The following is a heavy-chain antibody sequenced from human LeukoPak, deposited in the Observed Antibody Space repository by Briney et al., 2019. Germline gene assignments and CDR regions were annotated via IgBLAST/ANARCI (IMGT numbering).Heavy chain of an antibody. CDR1: GFTFTSYW. CDR2: INRDGSEK. D-gene: IGHD5-18*01. CDR3: ARGWIELWPLDS. Sequence: PGGSLRLSCAASGFTFTSYWMSWVRQAPGKGLEWVANINRDGSEKYYVDSVKGRFTISRDNAKNSLCLQMNSLRAEDTAVYYCARGWIELWPLDSWGQGTLVTVSS. V-gene: IGHV3-7*03. J-gene: IGHJ5*01.